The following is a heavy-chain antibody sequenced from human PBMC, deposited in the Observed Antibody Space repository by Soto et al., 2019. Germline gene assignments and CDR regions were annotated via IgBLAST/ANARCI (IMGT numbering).Heavy chain of an antibody. CDR2: IRPHNGDT. CDR3: ATALGSSGWFDY. CDR1: AYSSTIYG. Sequence: QVQLVQSGPEVKNPGASVKVSCKASAYSSTIYGITWVRQAPGQGLEWMGWIRPHNGDTKYAQRCPGGVTMTTDPSTTTVFMDLRTLRADDTAVYYCATALGSSGWFDYWGPGTLVTVPS. V-gene: IGHV1-18*01. J-gene: IGHJ4*02. D-gene: IGHD6-19*01.